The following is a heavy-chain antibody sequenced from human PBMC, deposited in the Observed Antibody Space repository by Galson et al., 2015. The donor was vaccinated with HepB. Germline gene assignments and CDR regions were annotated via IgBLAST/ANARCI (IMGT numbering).Heavy chain of an antibody. Sequence: SLRLSCAASGFTFSSYAMHWVRQAPGKGLAYVPAINTNGGSTNYASSVKGRFTISRDNSMNTLYLQMGSLRAEDMAVYYCARLYCSGGSCYFDYWGQGTLVTVSS. D-gene: IGHD2-15*01. V-gene: IGHV3-64*01. J-gene: IGHJ4*02. CDR1: GFTFSSYA. CDR2: INTNGGST. CDR3: ARLYCSGGSCYFDY.